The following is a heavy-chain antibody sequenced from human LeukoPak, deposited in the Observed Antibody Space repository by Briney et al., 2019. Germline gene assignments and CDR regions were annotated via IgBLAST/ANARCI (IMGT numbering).Heavy chain of an antibody. CDR3: AKGGTSIFLYYYFDY. Sequence: GGSLRLSCAASGFTFSSYSMNWVRQAPGKGLEWVSGISWNSGSVGNADSVKGRFTISRDNAKNSLYLQMNSLRAEDTALYYCAKGGTSIFLYYYFDYWGQGTLVTVSS. V-gene: IGHV3-9*01. D-gene: IGHD2/OR15-2a*01. CDR2: ISWNSGSV. CDR1: GFTFSSYS. J-gene: IGHJ4*02.